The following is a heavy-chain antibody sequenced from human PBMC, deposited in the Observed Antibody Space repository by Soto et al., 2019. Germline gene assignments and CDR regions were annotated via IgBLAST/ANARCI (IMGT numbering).Heavy chain of an antibody. J-gene: IGHJ3*02. Sequence: SETLSLTCTVSGGSISSGGYYWSWIRQHPGKGLEWIGYIYYSGSTYYNPSLKSRVTISVDTSKNQFSLKLSSVTAADTAVYYCAREPRPWDYIWGDAFDIWGQGTMVTVSS. CDR1: GGSISSGGYY. CDR3: AREPRPWDYIWGDAFDI. V-gene: IGHV4-31*03. CDR2: IYYSGST. D-gene: IGHD3-16*01.